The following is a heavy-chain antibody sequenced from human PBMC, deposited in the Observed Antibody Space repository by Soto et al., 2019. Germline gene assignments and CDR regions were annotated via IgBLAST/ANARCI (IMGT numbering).Heavy chain of an antibody. Sequence: SETLSLTCTVSGGSVTNSSYYWGWIRQSPGKGPEWIGSVYYRGRSYSKSSVKSRVTISVDTSKNRFSLSLNSVTASDTAVYFCVSQRTTVPTQAYFDYWGPGALVTVSS. J-gene: IGHJ4*02. D-gene: IGHD4-17*01. V-gene: IGHV4-39*01. CDR1: GGSVTNSSYY. CDR3: VSQRTTVPTQAYFDY. CDR2: VYYRGRS.